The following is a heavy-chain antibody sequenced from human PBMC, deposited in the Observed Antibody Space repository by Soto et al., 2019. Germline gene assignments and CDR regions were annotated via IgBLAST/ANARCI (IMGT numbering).Heavy chain of an antibody. D-gene: IGHD6-13*01. J-gene: IGHJ4*02. V-gene: IGHV3-23*01. Sequence: EVQLLESGGGVVQPGGSLRLSCAASGFTFSAYVMSWVRQAPGKGLEWVSLISGSGDATYYADSVKGRFTISRDNSKNTLYLQMNSLRAEDTAVYYCARQEYSTTWYLKYWGQGTLVTVSS. CDR1: GFTFSAYV. CDR2: ISGSGDAT. CDR3: ARQEYSTTWYLKY.